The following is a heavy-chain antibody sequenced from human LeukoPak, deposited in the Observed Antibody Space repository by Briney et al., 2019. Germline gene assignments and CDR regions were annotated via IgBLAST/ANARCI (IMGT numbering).Heavy chain of an antibody. D-gene: IGHD6-13*01. CDR1: GFTFSSYA. Sequence: PGGSLRLSCAVSGFTFSSYAMNWVRQAPGKGLEWVSSITGSGGSTYYADSVKGRFTISRDNSKNTLYLQMNSLRAEDTAVYYCAKVRGIAGVNYYFDYWGQGTLVTVSS. CDR2: ITGSGGST. CDR3: AKVRGIAGVNYYFDY. J-gene: IGHJ4*02. V-gene: IGHV3-23*01.